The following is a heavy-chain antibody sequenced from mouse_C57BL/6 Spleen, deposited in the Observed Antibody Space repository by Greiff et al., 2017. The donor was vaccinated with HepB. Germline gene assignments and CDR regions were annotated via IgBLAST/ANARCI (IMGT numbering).Heavy chain of an antibody. V-gene: IGHV1-53*01. CDR2: INPSNGGT. CDR3: ARLGNYYGSSYGVYAMDY. D-gene: IGHD1-1*01. CDR1: GYTFTSYW. Sequence: QVQLQQPGTELVKPGASVKLSCQASGYTFTSYWMHWVKQRPGQGLEWIGNINPSNGGTNYNEKFKSKATLTVDKSSSTAYMQLSSLTSEDSAGDYCARLGNYYGSSYGVYAMDYWGQGTSVTVSS. J-gene: IGHJ4*01.